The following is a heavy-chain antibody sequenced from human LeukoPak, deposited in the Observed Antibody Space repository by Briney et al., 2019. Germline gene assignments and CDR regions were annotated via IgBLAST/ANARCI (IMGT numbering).Heavy chain of an antibody. CDR2: IYYSENT. J-gene: IGHJ4*02. CDR3: ATTRKPFYDSSGYYSAFDY. Sequence: PSETLSLTCTVSGGSISTYFWSWIRQPPGKGLEWIGYIYYSENTNYNPSLKSRVTLSIDTSKNQFSLNLSSVTAADTAVYFCATTRKPFYDSSGYYSAFDYWGQGILVTVSS. CDR1: GGSISTYF. V-gene: IGHV4-59*03. D-gene: IGHD3-22*01.